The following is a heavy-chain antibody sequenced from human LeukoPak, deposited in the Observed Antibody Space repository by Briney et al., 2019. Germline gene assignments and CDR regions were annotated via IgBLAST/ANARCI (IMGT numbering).Heavy chain of an antibody. CDR2: INEDGNEK. J-gene: IGHJ3*02. V-gene: IGHV3-7*04. CDR3: TRGVYALDI. Sequence: GGSLRLSCAASGFTLSSFAMSWVRQAPGKGLEWVAFINEDGNEKYYVDSVQGRFIIFRDNAETSVYLQMNSLRADDTAVYYCTRGVYALDIWGLGTMVTVSS. CDR1: GFTLSSFA.